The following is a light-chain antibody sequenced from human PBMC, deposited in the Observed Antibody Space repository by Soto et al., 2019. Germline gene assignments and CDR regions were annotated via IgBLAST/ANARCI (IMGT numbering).Light chain of an antibody. CDR3: QQFNSYPIT. J-gene: IGKJ5*01. V-gene: IGKV1-13*02. CDR1: QDIRGA. Sequence: AIPVTQSPSSLSASVGDRVTITCRASQDIRGALAWYQQKPGKAPNLLIYDVSTLESGVPSRFSGSDSGTEFTLPISSLQPEDSVTYYCQQFNSYPITFGQGTRLEIK. CDR2: DVS.